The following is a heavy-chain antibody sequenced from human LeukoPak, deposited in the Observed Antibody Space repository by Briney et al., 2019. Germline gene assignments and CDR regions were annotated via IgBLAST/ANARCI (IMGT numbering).Heavy chain of an antibody. D-gene: IGHD6-19*01. CDR3: ARDHVVAGLLFDY. Sequence: ASVKVSCKASGFTFTSSAMQWVRQARGQRLEWIGWIVVGSGNTNYAQKFQERVTITRDMSTSTAYMELSSLRSEDTAVYYCARDHVVAGLLFDYWGQGTLVTVSS. V-gene: IGHV1-58*02. CDR2: IVVGSGNT. J-gene: IGHJ4*02. CDR1: GFTFTSSA.